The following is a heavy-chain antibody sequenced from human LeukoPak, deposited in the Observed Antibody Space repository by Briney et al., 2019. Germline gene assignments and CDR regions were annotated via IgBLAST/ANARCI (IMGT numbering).Heavy chain of an antibody. J-gene: IGHJ4*02. CDR2: VHYSGRT. V-gene: IGHV4-39*01. D-gene: IGHD1-26*01. CDR1: GGSIGGSNYY. Sequence: SETLSLTCTVSGGSIGGSNYYWGWIRQPPGKGLEWIGSVHYSGRTYYNPSLKSRVTISVDTSKNQFSLKLSSVTASDTAIYYCARRTGANDYWGQGTLVTVSS. CDR3: ARRTGANDY.